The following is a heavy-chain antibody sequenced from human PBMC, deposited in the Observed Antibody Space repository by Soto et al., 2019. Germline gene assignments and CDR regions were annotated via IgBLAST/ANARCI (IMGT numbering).Heavy chain of an antibody. V-gene: IGHV3-74*01. J-gene: IGHJ4*02. CDR1: GFTFSSYW. CDR2: INSDGSST. CDR3: ARDWAGWELPY. D-gene: IGHD1-26*01. Sequence: EVQLVESGGGLVQPGGSLRLSCAASGFTFSSYWMHWVRQAPGKGLVWVSRINSDGSSTSYADSVKGRFTISRDNAKNPRYLQMNSLRAEDTAVYYCARDWAGWELPYWGQGTLVTVSS.